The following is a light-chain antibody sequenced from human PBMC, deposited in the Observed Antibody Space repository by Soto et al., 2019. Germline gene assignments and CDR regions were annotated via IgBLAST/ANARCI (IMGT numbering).Light chain of an antibody. J-gene: IGKJ1*01. CDR2: GAS. Sequence: IGMTQSPATLSVSPGERATLSCRASQSVSSNLAWYQQKPGQAPRLLIYGASTRATAIPARFSGSGSGTEFTLTISSLQSEDFAVYYCQQYNNWPVTFGQGTKVDIK. V-gene: IGKV3-15*01. CDR3: QQYNNWPVT. CDR1: QSVSSN.